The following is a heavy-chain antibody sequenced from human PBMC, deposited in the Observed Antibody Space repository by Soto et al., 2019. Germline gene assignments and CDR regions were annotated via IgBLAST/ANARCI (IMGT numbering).Heavy chain of an antibody. V-gene: IGHV1-18*01. J-gene: IGHJ1*01. CDR1: RFTLNPRC. Sequence: GAPAKASSKASRFTLNPRCLRSVPQAPRKGLEWMGWISGYNGNTNYAQKFQGRVTMTTDTSTSTAYMELRSLRSDDTAVYYCVRDLYMAVAGTGYFLHWGQGTLVTVSS. CDR3: VRDLYMAVAGTGYFLH. CDR2: ISGYNGNT. D-gene: IGHD6-19*01.